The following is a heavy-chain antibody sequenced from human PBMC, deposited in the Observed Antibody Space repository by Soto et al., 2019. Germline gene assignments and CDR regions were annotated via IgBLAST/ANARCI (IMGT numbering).Heavy chain of an antibody. D-gene: IGHD3-3*01. Sequence: GGSLRLSCAASGFTFSSYWMHWVRQAPGKGLVWVSRINSDGSSTSYADSVKGRFTISRDNAKNTLYLQMNSLRAEDTAVYYCARDLKHYYDFWSGLGPVDDYYYYYGMDVWGQGTTVTVSS. J-gene: IGHJ6*02. CDR3: ARDLKHYYDFWSGLGPVDDYYYYYGMDV. V-gene: IGHV3-74*01. CDR2: INSDGSST. CDR1: GFTFSSYW.